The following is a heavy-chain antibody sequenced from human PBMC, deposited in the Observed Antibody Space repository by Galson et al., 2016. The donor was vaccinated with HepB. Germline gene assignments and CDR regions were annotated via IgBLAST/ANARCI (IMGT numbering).Heavy chain of an antibody. V-gene: IGHV4-34*01. CDR2: INHSGST. Sequence: ETLSPSCAVYGGSFSGYYWSWLRQPPGKGLEWIGVINHSGSTNYNPSLKSRVTISVDTSKNQFSLKLSSVTAAGTAVYYCARGRGRTYYFDYWGQGTLVTVSS. CDR3: ARGRGRTYYFDY. CDR1: GGSFSGYY. J-gene: IGHJ4*02. D-gene: IGHD2-15*01.